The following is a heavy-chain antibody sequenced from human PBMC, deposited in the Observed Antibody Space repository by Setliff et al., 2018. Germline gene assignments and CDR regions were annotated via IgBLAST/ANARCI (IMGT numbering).Heavy chain of an antibody. J-gene: IGHJ4*02. CDR3: ARGYYDHVWGSYRGLFDY. V-gene: IGHV1-18*01. CDR1: GYTFNNYE. Sequence: ASVKVSCKASGYTFNNYEISWVRQAPGQGLEWMGWISGYNDNTNYAQKLQGRVTMTTDTSTNTVYMELRSLRSDDTAIYYCARGYYDHVWGSYRGLFDYWGQGTLGTVS. CDR2: ISGYNDNT. D-gene: IGHD3-16*02.